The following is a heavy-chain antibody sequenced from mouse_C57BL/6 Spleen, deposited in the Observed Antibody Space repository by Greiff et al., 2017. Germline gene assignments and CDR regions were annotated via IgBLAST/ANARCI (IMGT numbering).Heavy chain of an antibody. CDR1: GYSFTSYY. CDR3: ARSMGGNLFDY. V-gene: IGHV1-66*01. J-gene: IGHJ2*01. Sequence: QVQLQQSGPELVKPGASVKISCKASGYSFTSYYIHWVKQRPGQGLEWIGWIYPGSGNTKYNEKFKGKATLTADTSSSTAYMQLSSLTSEDSAVYYCARSMGGNLFDYWGQGTTLTVSS. D-gene: IGHD2-1*01. CDR2: IYPGSGNT.